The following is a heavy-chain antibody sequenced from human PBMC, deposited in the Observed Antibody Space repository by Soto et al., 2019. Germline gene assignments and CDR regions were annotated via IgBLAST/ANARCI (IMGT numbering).Heavy chain of an antibody. D-gene: IGHD3-3*01. V-gene: IGHV4-4*07. Sequence: QVQLQESGPGLVKPSETLSLTCTVSGGSLTKYYWSWIRQPAGKGLEWIGRISTSGNVVSKASLRSRLTMSVGTSKNQFSLRLTSVTAADTAVYYCERDNNDFWSLYPLAFDYWGQGALVTVSS. CDR2: ISTSGNV. J-gene: IGHJ4*02. CDR3: ERDNNDFWSLYPLAFDY. CDR1: GGSLTKYY.